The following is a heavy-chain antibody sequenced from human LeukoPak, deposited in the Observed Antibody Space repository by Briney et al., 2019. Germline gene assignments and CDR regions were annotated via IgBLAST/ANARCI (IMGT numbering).Heavy chain of an antibody. CDR3: AKEKDPYNWNPFDY. D-gene: IGHD1-20*01. CDR1: GFTFNTYG. Sequence: GGSLRLSCAASGFTFNTYGMHWVRQAPGKGLEWLAVISYDGSAKYYAGSVKGRFTISRDNSQNTVSLQMNSLRAEDTAVYYCAKEKDPYNWNPFDYWGQGTLVTVSS. J-gene: IGHJ4*02. V-gene: IGHV3-30*18. CDR2: ISYDGSAK.